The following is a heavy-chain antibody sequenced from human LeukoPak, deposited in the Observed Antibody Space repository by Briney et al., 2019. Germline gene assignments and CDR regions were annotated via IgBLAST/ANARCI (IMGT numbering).Heavy chain of an antibody. Sequence: GGSLRLSCAASGFTFSSYAMSWVRQAPGKGLEWVSAISGSGGSTYYADSVKGRFTISRDNSKNTLYLQMNSLRAEDTAVYYWAKDQGDRKGFDYWGQGTLVTVSS. CDR2: ISGSGGST. CDR3: AKDQGDRKGFDY. J-gene: IGHJ4*02. V-gene: IGHV3-23*01. CDR1: GFTFSSYA. D-gene: IGHD1-26*01.